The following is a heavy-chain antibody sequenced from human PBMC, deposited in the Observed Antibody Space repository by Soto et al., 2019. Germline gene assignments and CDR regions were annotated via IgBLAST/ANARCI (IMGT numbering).Heavy chain of an antibody. V-gene: IGHV3-15*07. CDR3: TTDMVGVTAYYYYYGMDV. CDR1: GFTFSNAW. J-gene: IGHJ6*02. Sequence: GGSLRLSCAASGFTFSNAWMNWVRQAPGKGLEWVGRIKSKTDGGTTDYAAPVKGRFTISRDDSKNTLYLQMNSLKTEDTAVYYCTTDMVGVTAYYYYYGMDVWGQGTTVTVSS. CDR2: IKSKTDGGTT. D-gene: IGHD3-10*01.